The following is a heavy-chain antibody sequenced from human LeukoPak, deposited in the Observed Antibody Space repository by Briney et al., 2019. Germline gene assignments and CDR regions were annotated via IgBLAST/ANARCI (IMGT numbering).Heavy chain of an antibody. CDR3: AKPAVRGVSWFDP. V-gene: IGHV3-74*01. J-gene: IGHJ5*02. Sequence: GGSLRLSCAASGFTFSSYWMHWVRQAPGKGLVWVSRINSDGSSTSYADSVKGRFTISRDNAKNTLYLQMNSLRAEDTAAYYCAKPAVRGVSWFDPWGQGTLVTVSS. CDR2: INSDGSST. D-gene: IGHD3-10*01. CDR1: GFTFSSYW.